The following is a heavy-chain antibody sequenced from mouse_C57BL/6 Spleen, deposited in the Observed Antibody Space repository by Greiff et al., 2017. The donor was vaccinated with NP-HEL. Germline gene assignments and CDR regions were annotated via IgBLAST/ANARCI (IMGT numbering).Heavy chain of an antibody. CDR3: ARGDYYGSSPGWFAY. CDR1: GYTFTSYD. V-gene: IGHV1-85*01. D-gene: IGHD1-1*01. CDR2: IYPRDGST. J-gene: IGHJ3*01. Sequence: VQVVESGPELVKPGASVKLSCKASGYTFTSYDINWVKQRPGQGLEWIGWIYPRDGSTKYNEKVKGKATLTVDTSSSTAYMELHSLTSEDSAVYFCARGDYYGSSPGWFAYWGQGTLVTVSA.